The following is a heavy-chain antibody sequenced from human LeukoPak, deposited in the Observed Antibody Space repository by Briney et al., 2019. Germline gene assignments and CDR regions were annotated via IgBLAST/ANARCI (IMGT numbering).Heavy chain of an antibody. CDR1: GGSISSYY. CDR3: ARASSNYYYYYMDV. CDR2: IYNSGST. D-gene: IGHD2/OR15-2a*01. V-gene: IGHV4-4*07. J-gene: IGHJ6*03. Sequence: SETLSLTCTVSGGSISSYYWSWIRQPAGKGLEWIGRIYNSGSTNYNPSLKSRVTISVDKSKNQFSLKLSSVTAADTAVYYCARASSNYYYYYMDVWGKGTTVTVSS.